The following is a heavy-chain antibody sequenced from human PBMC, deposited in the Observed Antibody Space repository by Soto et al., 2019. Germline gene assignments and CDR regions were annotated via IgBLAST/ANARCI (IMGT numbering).Heavy chain of an antibody. V-gene: IGHV4-59*01. CDR1: GGSISSYY. CDR3: ARTNAFHI. CDR2: IYYSGST. Sequence: PSETLSLTCTVSGGSISSYYWSWIRQPPGEGLEWIGYIYYSGSTNYNPSLKSRVTISVDRSRNQLSLRLTSVTAADTAVYYCARTNAFHIWGQGTMVTVSS. J-gene: IGHJ3*02.